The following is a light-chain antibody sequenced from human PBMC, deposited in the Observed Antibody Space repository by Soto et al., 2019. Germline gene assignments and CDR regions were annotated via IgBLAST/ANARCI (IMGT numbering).Light chain of an antibody. CDR3: QQTYTYPFT. J-gene: IGKJ4*02. V-gene: IGKV1-5*03. CDR2: NAS. CDR1: QTISSW. Sequence: IQMYQSPSTLSASIGDRVTITCRASQTISSWLAWYQQKPGKAPKLLIYNASTLKSGVPSRFSGSGSGTDFTLTISSLQPDDFATYYCQQTYTYPFTFGGGSNVDVK.